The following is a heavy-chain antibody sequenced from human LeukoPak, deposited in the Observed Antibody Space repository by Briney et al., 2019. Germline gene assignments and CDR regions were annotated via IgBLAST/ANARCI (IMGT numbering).Heavy chain of an antibody. D-gene: IGHD3-22*01. J-gene: IGHJ5*02. CDR1: GYTFTGYY. Sequence: ASVKVSCKASGYTFTGYYMHWVRQAPGQGLEWMGWINPNSGGTNYAQKFQGRVTMTRDTSISTAYMELSRLRSDDTAVYCCARTEKVYYDILGWFDPWGQGTLVTVSS. CDR2: INPNSGGT. CDR3: ARTEKVYYDILGWFDP. V-gene: IGHV1-2*02.